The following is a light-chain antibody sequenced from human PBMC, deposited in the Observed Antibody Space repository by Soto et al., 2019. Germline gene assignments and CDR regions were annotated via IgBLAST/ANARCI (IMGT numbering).Light chain of an antibody. CDR3: QQYNSYSWT. J-gene: IGKJ1*01. CDR2: KAS. Sequence: DIQMTQSPSTLSASVGDRVTITCRASQSISSWLAWYQEKPGKXPKXXIYKASSLESGVPSRFSGSGSGTELTLTISSLQPDDFATYYCQQYNSYSWTFGQGTKVDIK. CDR1: QSISSW. V-gene: IGKV1-5*03.